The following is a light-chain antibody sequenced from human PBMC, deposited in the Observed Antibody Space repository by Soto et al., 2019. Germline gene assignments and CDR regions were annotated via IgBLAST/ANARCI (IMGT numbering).Light chain of an antibody. CDR1: SRDVGAYNY. CDR2: QVT. J-gene: IGLJ1*01. CDR3: SSNTAKFTYV. Sequence: QSALTQPASVSGSPGQSITISCTGTSRDVGAYNYVSWYQHHPGKAPKLLIYQVTYRPSGVSTRFAGSKSGNTASLTISGLQAEDEADYYCSSNTAKFTYVFGTGTKVTV. V-gene: IGLV2-14*01.